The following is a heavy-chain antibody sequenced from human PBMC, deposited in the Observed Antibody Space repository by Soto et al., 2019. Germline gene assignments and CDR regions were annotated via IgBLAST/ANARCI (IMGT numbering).Heavy chain of an antibody. V-gene: IGHV3-23*01. CDR1: GFTFSSYA. CDR3: AKGPDPGAFDI. CDR2: FRGSGDGT. Sequence: VQLLESGGGLVQPGGSLRLSCAASGFTFSSYAMSWVRQAPGKGLEWVSTFRGSGDGTYYADSVKGRFTVSRDNSNNQLYLQMNGLRAEDTAVYYCAKGPDPGAFDIWGQGTMVTVSS. D-gene: IGHD3-10*01. J-gene: IGHJ3*02.